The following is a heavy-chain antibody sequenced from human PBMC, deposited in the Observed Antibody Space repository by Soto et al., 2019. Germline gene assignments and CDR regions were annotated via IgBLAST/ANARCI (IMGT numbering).Heavy chain of an antibody. CDR1: GGSISSGGSY. J-gene: IGHJ4*02. CDR3: VRYCSTTKCPFDY. Sequence: SETLSLTCTVSGGSISSGGSYWGWIRQPPGKGLEWIEYIYYSGNTYFNPSLKSRVTLSVDTSKNQFSLNLSSVTAADTAVYYCVRYCSTTKCPFDYWGQGTLVTAPQ. D-gene: IGHD2-2*01. CDR2: IYYSGNT. V-gene: IGHV4-30-4*01.